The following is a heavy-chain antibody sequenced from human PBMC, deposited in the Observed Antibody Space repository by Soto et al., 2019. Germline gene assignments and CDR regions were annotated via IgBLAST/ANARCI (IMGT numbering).Heavy chain of an antibody. V-gene: IGHV1-69*01. J-gene: IGHJ4*02. CDR2: ILPMFDRP. CDR1: GGTFHTYA. Sequence: QVQLVQSETEVKKPGSAVRVSCKASGGTFHTYAMNWMRQTPGQGHEWMGGILPMFDRPRYAQKFQGRVTITVDEPTTTAYMELSSLRSDDTAVYYCTRSIGSGGVIGGFDYWGQGTLVTVSS. D-gene: IGHD3-16*02. CDR3: TRSIGSGGVIGGFDY.